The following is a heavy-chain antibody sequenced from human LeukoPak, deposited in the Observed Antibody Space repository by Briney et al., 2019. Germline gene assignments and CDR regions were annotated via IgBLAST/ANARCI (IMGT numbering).Heavy chain of an antibody. CDR2: IYTSGST. V-gene: IGHV4-4*07. Sequence: PSETLSLTCTVSGGSISSYYWSWIRQPAGKGLEWIGRIYTSGSTNYNPSLKSRVTMSVDTSKNQFSLKLSSVTAADTAVYYCAREGGGGEQWLVRFDYWGQGTLVTVSS. D-gene: IGHD6-19*01. CDR1: GGSISSYY. J-gene: IGHJ4*02. CDR3: AREGGGGEQWLVRFDY.